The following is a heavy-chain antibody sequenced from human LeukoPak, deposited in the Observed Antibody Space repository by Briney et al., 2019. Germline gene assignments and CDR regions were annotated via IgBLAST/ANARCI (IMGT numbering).Heavy chain of an antibody. J-gene: IGHJ5*02. Sequence: SVTVSCKASGGTFSSYAISWVRQAPGQGLEWMGRSIPIFGTANYAQKFQGRVTITADKSTSTAYMELSSLRSEDTAVYYCARGSQMYSSSWFDPWGQGTLVTVSS. D-gene: IGHD6-13*01. V-gene: IGHV1-69*06. CDR2: SIPIFGTA. CDR1: GGTFSSYA. CDR3: ARGSQMYSSSWFDP.